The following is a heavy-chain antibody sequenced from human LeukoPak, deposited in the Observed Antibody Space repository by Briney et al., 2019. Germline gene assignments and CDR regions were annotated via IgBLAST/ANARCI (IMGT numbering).Heavy chain of an antibody. D-gene: IGHD3-9*01. Sequence: GGSLRLSCAASGFTFSSYAMSWVRQAPGKGLEWVSAISGSGGSTYYADSVKGRFTISRDNSQNTLYLQMNSLRAEDTAVYYCAKDSHYDILTAYYYGMDVWGQGTTVTVSS. V-gene: IGHV3-23*01. CDR1: GFTFSSYA. CDR2: ISGSGGST. CDR3: AKDSHYDILTAYYYGMDV. J-gene: IGHJ6*02.